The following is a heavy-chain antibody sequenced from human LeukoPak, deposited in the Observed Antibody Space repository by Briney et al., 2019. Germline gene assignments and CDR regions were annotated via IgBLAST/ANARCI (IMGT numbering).Heavy chain of an antibody. V-gene: IGHV3-9*01. Sequence: GRSLRLSCAASGFTFDDYAMHWVRQAPGKGLEWVSGISWNSGSIGYADSVKGRFTISRDNAKNSLYLQMNSLRAEDTALYYCAKDFEPGIAAVSRNWGQGTTVTVSS. CDR2: ISWNSGSI. D-gene: IGHD6-13*01. CDR1: GFTFDDYA. J-gene: IGHJ6*02. CDR3: AKDFEPGIAAVSRN.